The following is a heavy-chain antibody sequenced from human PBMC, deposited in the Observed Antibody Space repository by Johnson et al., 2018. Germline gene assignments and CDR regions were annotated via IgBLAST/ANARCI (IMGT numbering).Heavy chain of an antibody. D-gene: IGHD3-22*01. CDR2: ISWNSGSI. J-gene: IGHJ4*02. CDR3: AKEGGYYDSSGQDY. Sequence: EVQLLESGGGLVQPGRSLRLSCAASGFTFDDYAMHWVRQAPGKGLEWVSGISWNSGSIGYAASVKGRFTISRDNAKNSLYLRMDSLRAEDTALYYCAKEGGYYDSSGQDYWGQGTLVTVSS. V-gene: IGHV3-9*01. CDR1: GFTFDDYA.